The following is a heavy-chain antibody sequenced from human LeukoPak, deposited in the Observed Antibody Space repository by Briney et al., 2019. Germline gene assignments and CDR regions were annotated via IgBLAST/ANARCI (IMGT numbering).Heavy chain of an antibody. CDR2: INPNSGGT. Sequence: GASVKVSCKASGYTFTGDYMHWVRQAPGQGLEWMGRINPNSGGTNYAQKFQGRVTMTRDTSISTAYMELSRLRSDDTAVYYCAREARRSIAAASPWGQGTLVTVSS. J-gene: IGHJ5*02. CDR1: GYTFTGDY. CDR3: AREARRSIAAASP. V-gene: IGHV1-2*06. D-gene: IGHD6-13*01.